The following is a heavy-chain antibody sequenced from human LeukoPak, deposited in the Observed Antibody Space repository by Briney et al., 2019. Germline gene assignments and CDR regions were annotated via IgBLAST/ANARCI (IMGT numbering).Heavy chain of an antibody. CDR3: AKDLLTFGGVIGFFDY. Sequence: PGGSLRLSCAASGFTFSSYNMNWVRQAPGKGLEWVSAIRGSGASTHYADSVKGRFTISRDNSKNTLFLQMNSLRAEDTATYYCAKDLLTFGGVIGFFDYWGQGSLVTVSS. J-gene: IGHJ4*02. CDR2: IRGSGAST. CDR1: GFTFSSYN. V-gene: IGHV3-23*01. D-gene: IGHD3-16*01.